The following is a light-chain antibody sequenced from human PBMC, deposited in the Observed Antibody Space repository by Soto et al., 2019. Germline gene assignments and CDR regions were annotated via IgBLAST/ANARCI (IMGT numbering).Light chain of an antibody. CDR3: GTWDSSLSAAV. CDR1: SSDVGGYNY. V-gene: IGLV2-14*01. CDR2: DVS. J-gene: IGLJ7*01. Sequence: QSALTQPASVSGSPGQSITISCTGTSSDVGGYNYVSWYQQHPGKAPKLMIYDVSDRPSGVSNRFSGSKSGNTASLTISGLQAEDEAGYYCGTWDSSLSAAVFGGGTQLTVL.